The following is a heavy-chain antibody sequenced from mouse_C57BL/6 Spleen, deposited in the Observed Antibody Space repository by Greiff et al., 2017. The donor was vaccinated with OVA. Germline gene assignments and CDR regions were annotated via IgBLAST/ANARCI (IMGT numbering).Heavy chain of an antibody. J-gene: IGHJ2*01. D-gene: IGHD2-4*01. CDR3: ARGIYYDYGGY. V-gene: IGHV1-50*01. CDR2: IDPSDSYT. Sequence: QVQLQQPGAELVKPGASVKLSCKASGYTFTSYWMQWVKQRPGQGLEWIGEIDPSDSYTNYTQKFQGKATLTVDTSSSTAYMQLSSLTSEDSAVYYCARGIYYDYGGYWGQGTTLTVSS. CDR1: GYTFTSYW.